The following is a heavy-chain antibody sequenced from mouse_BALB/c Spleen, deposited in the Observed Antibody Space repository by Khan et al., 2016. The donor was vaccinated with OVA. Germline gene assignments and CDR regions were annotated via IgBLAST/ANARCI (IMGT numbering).Heavy chain of an antibody. CDR2: IITSNGNT. CDR3: VSDGAYDRYDGWFAY. V-gene: IGHV1-4*01. J-gene: IGHJ3*01. Sequence: QIKLQQSGAELAKPWASVKMSCNASGYTFTSYSIHWIKTRSGQGLVWSGYIITSNGNTNYNQKFKDKATLTTDKSSTTAYLQLNSLTSDDSATYTCVSDGAYDRYDGWFAYWGQGTLVTVSA. CDR1: GYTFTSYS. D-gene: IGHD2-14*01.